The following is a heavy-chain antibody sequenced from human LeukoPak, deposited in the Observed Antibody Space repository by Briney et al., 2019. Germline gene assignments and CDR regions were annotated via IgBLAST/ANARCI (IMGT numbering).Heavy chain of an antibody. CDR3: AKHMRATNTYSFFGLDV. J-gene: IGHJ6*02. Sequence: PGGSLRLSCAATGFTFKDYGMHWVRQPPGKGLEWLSSINWNGGGTDYADSVKGRFTISRDNAKNSLYLQLSRLRPEDTALYYCAKHMRATNTYSFFGLDVWGQGTTVTVSS. CDR2: INWNGGGT. D-gene: IGHD1-26*01. V-gene: IGHV3-9*01. CDR1: GFTFKDYG.